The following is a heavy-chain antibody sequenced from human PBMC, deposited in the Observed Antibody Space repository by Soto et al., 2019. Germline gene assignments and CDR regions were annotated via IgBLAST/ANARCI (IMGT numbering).Heavy chain of an antibody. CDR1: GYSISSGSY. CDR2: IHSWGTT. CDR3: ARVNVMVVASSTFDY. V-gene: IGHV4-38-2*02. Sequence: SETLSLTCTVSGYSISSGSYSAWIRQPPGKGQAGVSCIHSWGTTIYNADLKDRIAITVHTSNFQLTLELTFVAAADTAVSYCARVNVMVVASSTFDYLGHGTLVAVSS. D-gene: IGHD2-2*01. J-gene: IGHJ4*01.